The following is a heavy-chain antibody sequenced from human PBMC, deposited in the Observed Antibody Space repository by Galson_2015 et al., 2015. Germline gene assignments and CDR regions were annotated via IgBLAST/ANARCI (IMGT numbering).Heavy chain of an antibody. CDR3: AVPYYYGSGSSYAFAP. Sequence: LSLTCAVSCGSFSGYSCSWIRPPPGSGLAWLGAINHSGSTNYNPSIQIRVTISVDTSKTQFSLQLSSVTAADTAVYYCAVPYYYGSGSSYAFAPWAREPWSPSPQ. CDR2: INHSGST. V-gene: IGHV4-34*01. D-gene: IGHD3-10*01. CDR1: CGSFSGYS. J-gene: IGHJ5*02.